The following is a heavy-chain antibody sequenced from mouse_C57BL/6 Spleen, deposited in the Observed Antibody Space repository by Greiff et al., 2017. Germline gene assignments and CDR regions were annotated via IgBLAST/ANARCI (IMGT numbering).Heavy chain of an antibody. CDR3: ARGSGSYYGSSYGY. CDR1: GYSITSGYY. V-gene: IGHV3-6*01. CDR2: ISYDGSN. Sequence: DVQLQESGPGLVKPSQSLSLTCSVTGYSITSGYYWNWIRQFPGNKLEWMGYISYDGSNNYNPSLKNRISITRDTSKNQFFLKLNSVTTEDTATYYCARGSGSYYGSSYGYWGQGTTLTVSS. J-gene: IGHJ2*01. D-gene: IGHD1-1*01.